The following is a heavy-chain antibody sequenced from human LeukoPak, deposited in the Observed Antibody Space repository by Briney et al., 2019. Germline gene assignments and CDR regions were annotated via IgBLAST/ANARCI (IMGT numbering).Heavy chain of an antibody. CDR3: ARDRESPSEPMSPGVYYFDY. CDR1: GFTFSSYW. CDR2: IKQDGSEK. V-gene: IGHV3-7*03. D-gene: IGHD3-10*01. J-gene: IGHJ4*02. Sequence: QAGGSLRLSCAASGFTFSSYWMTWVRQAPGKGLEWVANIKQDGSEKYYVDSVKGRFTLSRDNAKNSLYLQMNSLRAEDTAVYYCARDRESPSEPMSPGVYYFDYWGQGTLVTVSS.